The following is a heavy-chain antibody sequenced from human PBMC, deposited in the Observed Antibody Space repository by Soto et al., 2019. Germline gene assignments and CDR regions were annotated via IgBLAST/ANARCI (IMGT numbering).Heavy chain of an antibody. D-gene: IGHD3-3*01. CDR1: GGSVSSGSYY. J-gene: IGHJ6*02. CDR2: IYYSGST. CDR3: ARYRLRFLEWLRAGSYYGMDV. Sequence: SSETLSLTCTVSGGSVSSGSYYWSWIRQPPGKGLEWIGYIYYSGSTNYNPSLKSRVTISVDTSKNQFSLKLSSVTAADTAVYYCARYRLRFLEWLRAGSYYGMDVWGQGTTVTVSS. V-gene: IGHV4-61*01.